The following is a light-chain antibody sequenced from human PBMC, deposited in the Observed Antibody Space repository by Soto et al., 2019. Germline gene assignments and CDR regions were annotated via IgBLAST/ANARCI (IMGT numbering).Light chain of an antibody. CDR2: EVS. CDR1: SSDVGGYNY. CDR3: SSYTSNRTVV. Sequence: QSALTQPASVSGSPGQSITISCTGTSSDVGGYNYVSWHQQHPGKAPKLMIYEVSNRPSGVSNRFSGSKSGNTASLTISGRQAEDEADYYCSSYTSNRTVVFGGGTKLTVL. V-gene: IGLV2-14*01. J-gene: IGLJ2*01.